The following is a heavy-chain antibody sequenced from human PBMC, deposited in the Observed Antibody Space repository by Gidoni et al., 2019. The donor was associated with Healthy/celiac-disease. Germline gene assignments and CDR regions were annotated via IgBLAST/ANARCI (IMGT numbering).Heavy chain of an antibody. D-gene: IGHD4-17*01. CDR1: GFTFSSYG. CDR2: IRYDGSNK. CDR3: AKGIDYGIDY. V-gene: IGHV3-30*02. Sequence: QVQLVESGGGVVQPGGSLRLSCAASGFTFSSYGMHWVRQAPGTGLEWVAFIRYDGSNKYYADSVKGRFTISRDNSKNTLYLQMNSLRAEDTAVYYCAKGIDYGIDYWGQGTLVTVSS. J-gene: IGHJ4*02.